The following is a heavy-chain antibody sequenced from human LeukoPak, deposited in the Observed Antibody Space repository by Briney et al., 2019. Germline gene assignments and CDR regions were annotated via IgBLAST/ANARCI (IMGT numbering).Heavy chain of an antibody. V-gene: IGHV3-48*03. D-gene: IGHD3-10*01. CDR2: ISSSGSTI. CDR1: GFTFSNYE. CDR3: ARDRSPGNFDY. J-gene: IGHJ4*02. Sequence: GGSLRLSCAASGFTFSNYEMHWVCQAPGKGLEWVSYISSSGSTIYYADSVKGRFTISRDNAKNSLYLQMNSLRAEDTAVYYCARDRSPGNFDYWGQGTLVTVSS.